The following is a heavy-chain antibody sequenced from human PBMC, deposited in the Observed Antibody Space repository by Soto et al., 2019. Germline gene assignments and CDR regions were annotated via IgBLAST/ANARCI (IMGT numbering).Heavy chain of an antibody. CDR3: ARGGKYCNNGGGSFDGMDV. CDR1: GYTFTSYG. J-gene: IGHJ6*02. Sequence: ASVKVSCKASGYTFTSYGISWVRQAPGQGLEWMGWISAYNGNTNYAQKLQGRVTMTTDTSTSTAYMELRSLRSDDTAVYYCARGGKYCNNGGGSFDGMDVWGQGTTVTVSS. CDR2: ISAYNGNT. D-gene: IGHD2-8*01. V-gene: IGHV1-18*01.